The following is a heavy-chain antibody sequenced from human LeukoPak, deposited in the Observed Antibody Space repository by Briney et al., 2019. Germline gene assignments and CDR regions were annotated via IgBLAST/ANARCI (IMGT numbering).Heavy chain of an antibody. J-gene: IGHJ5*02. CDR2: IYYSGST. V-gene: IGHV4-39*01. Sequence: SETLSLTCTVSGGSISSNTYYWGWIRQPPGKGLEWIGSIYYSGSTNYNPSLKSRVTISVDTSKNQFSLKLSSVTAADTAVYYCARVESYYYDSSGYYHWGQGTLVTVSS. CDR3: ARVESYYYDSSGYYH. D-gene: IGHD3-22*01. CDR1: GGSISSNTYY.